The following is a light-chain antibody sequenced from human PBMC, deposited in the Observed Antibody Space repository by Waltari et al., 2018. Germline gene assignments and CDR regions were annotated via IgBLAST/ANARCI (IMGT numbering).Light chain of an antibody. V-gene: IGKV1-27*01. Sequence: DIQLTQSPSSLSASVGDRVTITCRVSQGISSYLYFHRQKPGKVPKHLIYGASILQSGVPSRFSGSGSVTDFPLTISSLQPGDVASYFGQRTYNAPLTFGGGTKVEIK. CDR1: QGISSY. CDR2: GAS. CDR3: QRTYNAPLT. J-gene: IGKJ4*01.